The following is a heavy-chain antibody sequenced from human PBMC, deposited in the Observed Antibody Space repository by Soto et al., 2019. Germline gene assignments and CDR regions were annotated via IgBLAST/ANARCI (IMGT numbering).Heavy chain of an antibody. J-gene: IGHJ6*02. CDR3: AGRYFSGGSCYDEWNYYYYGMDV. D-gene: IGHD2-15*01. CDR2: ISAYNGNT. V-gene: IGHV1-18*01. CDR1: GFTFTSYA. Sequence: ASVKVSCKASGFTFTSYAITWVRQAPGQGLEWMGWISAYNGNTNYAQNLQGRVTMTTDTSTSTAYMELGSLTSDDTAVYYCAGRYFSGGSCYDEWNYYYYGMDVWGQGTTVTVSS.